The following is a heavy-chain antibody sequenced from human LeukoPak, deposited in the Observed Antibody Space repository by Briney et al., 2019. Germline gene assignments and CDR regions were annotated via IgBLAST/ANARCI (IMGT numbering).Heavy chain of an antibody. CDR3: ARGRGSNAFDL. CDR2: VSFDGRNQ. Sequence: GGSLRLSCAASGFTFSSYGIYWVRQAPGKGLEWVAVVSFDGRNQFYADSVKGRFTVSRDNSKNTLYLEMNNPRGEDTAVYYCARGRGSNAFDLWGQGTMVTVSS. V-gene: IGHV3-30*05. D-gene: IGHD2-2*01. J-gene: IGHJ3*01. CDR1: GFTFSSYG.